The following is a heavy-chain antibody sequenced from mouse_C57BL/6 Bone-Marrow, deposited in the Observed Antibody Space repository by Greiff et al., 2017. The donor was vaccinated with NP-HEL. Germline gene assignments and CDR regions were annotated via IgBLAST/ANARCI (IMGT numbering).Heavy chain of an antibody. Sequence: EVQLVESGGDLVKPGGSLKLSCAASGFTFSSYGMSWVRQTPDKRLEWVATISSGGSYTYYPDSVKGRCTISRDNAKNTLYLQMSSLKSEDTAMYYCARQRPGTREFDYWGQGTTLTVSS. J-gene: IGHJ2*01. CDR2: ISSGGSYT. D-gene: IGHD4-1*01. V-gene: IGHV5-6*01. CDR3: ARQRPGTREFDY. CDR1: GFTFSSYG.